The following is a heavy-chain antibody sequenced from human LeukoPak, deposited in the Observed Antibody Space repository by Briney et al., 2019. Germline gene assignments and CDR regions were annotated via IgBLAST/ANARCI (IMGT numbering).Heavy chain of an antibody. J-gene: IGHJ4*02. Sequence: PSETLSLTCTVSGGSISSSSYYWGWIRQPPGKGLEWIGSIYYSGSTYYNPSLKSRVTISVDTSKNQFSLQLNSVTPEDTAVYYCARGTMVRGVILYYFDYWGQGTLVTVAS. CDR2: IYYSGST. D-gene: IGHD3-10*01. V-gene: IGHV4-39*07. CDR3: ARGTMVRGVILYYFDY. CDR1: GGSISSSSYY.